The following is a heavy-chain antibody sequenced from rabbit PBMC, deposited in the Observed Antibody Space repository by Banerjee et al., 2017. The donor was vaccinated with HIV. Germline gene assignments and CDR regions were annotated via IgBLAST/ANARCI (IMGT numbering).Heavy chain of an antibody. CDR2: INTSSANT. CDR3: ARDLAGVIGGKFNL. CDR1: GFSFSYKYV. V-gene: IGHV1S45*01. Sequence: QEQLVESGGGLVKPEGSLTLTCTASGFSFSYKYVMCWVRQAPGKGLEWIACINTSSANTVYASWAKVRFTISKTSSTTVTLQMTSLTAADTATYFCARDLAGVIGGKFNLWGPGTLVTVS. J-gene: IGHJ4*01. D-gene: IGHD4-1*01.